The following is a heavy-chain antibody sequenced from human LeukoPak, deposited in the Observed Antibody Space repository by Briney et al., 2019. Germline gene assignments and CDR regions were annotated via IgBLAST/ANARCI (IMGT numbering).Heavy chain of an antibody. Sequence: ASVKVSCKASGYTFTGSYMHWVRQAPGQGPGWMGWINPNSGVSNYVQKFRDRVTMTRDTSITTAYMELSRLTSDDTAVYYCARVKGRVFGVITTKERYFDYWGQGTLVTVSS. D-gene: IGHD3-3*01. CDR2: INPNSGVS. J-gene: IGHJ4*02. V-gene: IGHV1-2*02. CDR1: GYTFTGSY. CDR3: ARVKGRVFGVITTKERYFDY.